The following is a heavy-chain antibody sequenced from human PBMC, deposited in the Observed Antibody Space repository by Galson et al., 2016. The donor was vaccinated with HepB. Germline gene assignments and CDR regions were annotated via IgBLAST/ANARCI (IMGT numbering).Heavy chain of an antibody. D-gene: IGHD6-19*01. CDR2: IYSDGRT. CDR1: GFSVSDDY. Sequence: SLRLSCAASGFSVSDDYMSWVRQAPGKGLEWVSIIYSDGRTYYADSVKGRFTISRDSTRNTLYLQMNSLSPDDTAVYYCAREGKVRSSGWDWGQGILVTVSS. CDR3: AREGKVRSSGWD. V-gene: IGHV3-53*01. J-gene: IGHJ4*02.